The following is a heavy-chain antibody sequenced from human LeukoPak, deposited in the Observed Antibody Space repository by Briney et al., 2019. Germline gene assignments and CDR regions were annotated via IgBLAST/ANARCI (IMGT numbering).Heavy chain of an antibody. D-gene: IGHD2-15*01. CDR1: GYTFTGYY. Sequence: ASVKVSCKASGYTFTGYYMHWVRQAPGQGLEWMGWINPNSGGTNYAQKFQGRVTMTTDTSTSTAYMELRSLRSDDTAVYYCARVIRLGYCSGGSCYYFDYWGQGTLVTVSS. CDR2: INPNSGGT. CDR3: ARVIRLGYCSGGSCYYFDY. V-gene: IGHV1-2*02. J-gene: IGHJ4*02.